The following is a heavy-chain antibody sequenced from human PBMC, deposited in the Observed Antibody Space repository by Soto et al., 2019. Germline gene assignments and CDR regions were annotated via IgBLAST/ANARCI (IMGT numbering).Heavy chain of an antibody. CDR2: INPNSGGT. CDR1: WYTFSGYY. D-gene: IGHD6-6*01. CDR3: ARAGGSRYRSSGDYYYYGMDA. V-gene: IGHV1-2*04. J-gene: IGHJ6*02. Sequence: XSVKVSCKASWYTFSGYYMRWVRQAPGQGLEWMGWINPNSGGTNYAQKFQGWATMTRDTSISTAYMELSGLRSDDTAVYYCARAGGSRYRSSGDYYYYGMDAWGQGTTVTVS.